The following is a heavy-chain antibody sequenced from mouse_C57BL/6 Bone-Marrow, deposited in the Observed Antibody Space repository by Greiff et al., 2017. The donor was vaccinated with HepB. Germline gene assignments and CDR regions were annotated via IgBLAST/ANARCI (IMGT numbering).Heavy chain of an antibody. CDR1: GYTFTSYW. V-gene: IGHV1-64*01. J-gene: IGHJ1*03. D-gene: IGHD3-2*02. Sequence: VQLQQPGAELVKPGASVKLSCKASGYTFTSYWMHWVKQRPGQGLEWIGMIHPNSGSTNYNEKLKSKATLTVDKSSSTAYMQISILTSEDSAVYYCASQEARTWYFDVWGTGTTVTVSS. CDR3: ASQEARTWYFDV. CDR2: IHPNSGST.